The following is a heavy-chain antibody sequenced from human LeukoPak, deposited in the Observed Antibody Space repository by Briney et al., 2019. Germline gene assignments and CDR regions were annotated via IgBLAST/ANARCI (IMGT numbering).Heavy chain of an antibody. V-gene: IGHV4-34*01. CDR3: ARPGQQLTDFDY. CDR1: GGSFSGYY. D-gene: IGHD6-13*01. Sequence: SETLSLTCAVYGGSFSGYYWSWIRQPPGKGLEWIGEINHSGSTNYNPSLKSRVTISVDTSKNQFSLKLSSVTAADTAVYYCARPGQQLTDFDYWGQGTLVTVSS. CDR2: INHSGST. J-gene: IGHJ4*02.